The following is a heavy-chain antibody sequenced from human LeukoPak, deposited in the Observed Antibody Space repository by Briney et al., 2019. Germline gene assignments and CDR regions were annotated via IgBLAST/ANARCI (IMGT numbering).Heavy chain of an antibody. CDR2: INHSGST. J-gene: IGHJ6*03. CDR1: GGSFSGYY. D-gene: IGHD3-16*01. V-gene: IGHV4-34*01. Sequence: KSSETLSLTCAVYGGSFSGYYWSWIRQPPGKGLEWIGEINHSGSTNYNPSLKSRVTISVDTSKNQFSLKLSSVAAADTAVYYCARTSDPGGYYYYYYMDVWGKGTTVTVSS. CDR3: ARTSDPGGYYYYYYMDV.